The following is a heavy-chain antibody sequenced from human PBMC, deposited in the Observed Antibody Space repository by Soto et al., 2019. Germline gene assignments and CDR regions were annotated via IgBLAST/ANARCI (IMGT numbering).Heavy chain of an antibody. Sequence: QVQLQESGPGLVKPSETLSLTCTVSGGSISSYYWSWIRQPPGKGLEWIGYIYYSGSTNYNPSLEGRVTISVDTSKNQFSPKLSSVTAADTAVYYCARGDPLLWFGEKVYYGMDVWGQGTTVTVSS. V-gene: IGHV4-59*01. D-gene: IGHD3-10*01. CDR2: IYYSGST. J-gene: IGHJ6*02. CDR1: GGSISSYY. CDR3: ARGDPLLWFGEKVYYGMDV.